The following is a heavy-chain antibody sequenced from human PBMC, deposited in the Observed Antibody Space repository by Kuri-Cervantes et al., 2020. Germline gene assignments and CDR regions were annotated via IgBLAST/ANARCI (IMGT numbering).Heavy chain of an antibody. CDR2: INAGNGNT. CDR1: GYKFTSYW. J-gene: IGHJ4*02. Sequence: GESLKISCKGSGYKFTSYWIVWVRQAPGQRLEWMGWINAGNGNTKYSQKSQGRVTITRDTSASTAYMELSSLRSEDTAIYYCARDLGNQLSPHPYWGQGTLVTVSS. D-gene: IGHD1-1*01. V-gene: IGHV1-3*01. CDR3: ARDLGNQLSPHPY.